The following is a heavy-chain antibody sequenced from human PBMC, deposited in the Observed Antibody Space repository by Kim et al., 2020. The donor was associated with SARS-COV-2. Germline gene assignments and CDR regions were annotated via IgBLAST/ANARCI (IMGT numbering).Heavy chain of an antibody. CDR3: ARTTWIQLCDY. CDR2: IYYSGST. V-gene: IGHV4-39*01. J-gene: IGHJ4*02. CDR1: GGSISSSSYY. Sequence: SETLSLTCTVSGGSISSSSYYWGWIRQPPGKGLEWIGSIYYSGSTYYNPSLKSRVTISVDTSKNQFSLKLSSVTAADTAVYYCARTTWIQLCDYWGQGTLVTVSS. D-gene: IGHD5-18*01.